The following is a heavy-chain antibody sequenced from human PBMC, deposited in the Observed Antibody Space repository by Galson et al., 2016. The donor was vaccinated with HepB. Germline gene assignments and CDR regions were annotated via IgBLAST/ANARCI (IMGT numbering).Heavy chain of an antibody. D-gene: IGHD6-13*01. CDR1: GYTFSIYG. V-gene: IGHV1-3*01. J-gene: IGHJ4*02. CDR2: IHGGNGNT. CDR3: ARDRYSRAAAGTMDS. Sequence: SCKASGYTFSIYGMHWVRQAPGQSLEWMGWIHGGNGNTKYSQRFQDRVTITKDTSANTAYMEVSSLRSEDTAVYFCARDRYSRAAAGTMDSWGQGTLVTVSS.